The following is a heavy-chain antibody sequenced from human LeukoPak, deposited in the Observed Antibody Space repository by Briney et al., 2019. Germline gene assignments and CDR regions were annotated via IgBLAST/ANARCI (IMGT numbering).Heavy chain of an antibody. CDR2: IKSKTDGGTT. Sequence: GGSLRLSCAASGFTFSNAWMSWVRQAPGKGLEWVSRIKSKTDGGTTDYAAPVKGRFTISRDDSKNTLYLQMNSLKTEDTAVYYCTTDGVITSSYYDFWSGYSPNEDYWGQGTLVTVSS. J-gene: IGHJ4*02. V-gene: IGHV3-15*01. D-gene: IGHD3-3*01. CDR3: TTDGVITSSYYDFWSGYSPNEDY. CDR1: GFTFSNAW.